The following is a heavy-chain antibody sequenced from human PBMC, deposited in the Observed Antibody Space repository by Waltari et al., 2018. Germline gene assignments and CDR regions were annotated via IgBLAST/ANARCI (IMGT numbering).Heavy chain of an antibody. Sequence: QLQLQESGPGLVKPSETLSLTCTVSGGSLSSSGYYWGWIRQPPGKGLDGIGSIYYSGSTYYSPSLQSRVTISVDTSKNQCSLMLSSVTAADTAVFFCARRRTTVTTYYFDYWGQGTLVTVSS. J-gene: IGHJ4*02. CDR3: ARRRTTVTTYYFDY. V-gene: IGHV4-39*01. D-gene: IGHD4-17*01. CDR2: IYYSGST. CDR1: GGSLSSSGYY.